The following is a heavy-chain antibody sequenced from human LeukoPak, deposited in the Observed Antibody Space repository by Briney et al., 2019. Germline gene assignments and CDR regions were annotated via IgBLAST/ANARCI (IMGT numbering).Heavy chain of an antibody. CDR2: TYHSGST. CDR1: GGSISSGGYS. J-gene: IGHJ4*02. V-gene: IGHV4-30-2*01. Sequence: PSQTLSLTCAVSGGSISSGGYSWSWIRQPPGKGLEWIGYTYHSGSTYYNPSLKSRVTISVDRSKNQFSLKLSSVTAADTAVYYCASSDILTGYYSYWGQGTLVTVSS. D-gene: IGHD3-9*01. CDR3: ASSDILTGYYSY.